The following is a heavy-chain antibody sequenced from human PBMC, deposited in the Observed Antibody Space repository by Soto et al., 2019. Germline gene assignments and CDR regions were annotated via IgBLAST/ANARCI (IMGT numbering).Heavy chain of an antibody. CDR3: TRDRHDYGDGPATD. V-gene: IGHV3-49*03. CDR2: IRSKAYGGTT. Sequence: GGSLRLSCTASGFTFGDYAMSWFRQAPGKGLEWVGFIRSKAYGGTTEYAASVKGRFTISRDDSKSIAYLQMNSLKTEDTAVYYCTRDRHDYGDGPATDWGQGTLVTVSS. D-gene: IGHD4-17*01. J-gene: IGHJ4*02. CDR1: GFTFGDYA.